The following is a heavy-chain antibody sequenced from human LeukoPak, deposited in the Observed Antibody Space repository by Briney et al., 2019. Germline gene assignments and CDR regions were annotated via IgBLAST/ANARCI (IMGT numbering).Heavy chain of an antibody. V-gene: IGHV4-59*12. Sequence: SETLSLTCTVSGGSISSYYWSWIRQPPGKGLEWIGHIYYSGSTNYNPSLKSRVTISVDTSKNQFSLKLSSVTAADTAVYYCARGRAIAEYSSSSYSGFDYWGQGTLVTVSS. D-gene: IGHD6-6*01. J-gene: IGHJ4*02. CDR3: ARGRAIAEYSSSSYSGFDY. CDR1: GGSISSYY. CDR2: IYYSGST.